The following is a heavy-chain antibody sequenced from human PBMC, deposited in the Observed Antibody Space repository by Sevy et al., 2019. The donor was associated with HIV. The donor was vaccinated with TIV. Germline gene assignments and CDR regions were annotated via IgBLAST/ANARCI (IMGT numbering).Heavy chain of an antibody. CDR1: GFTFNNAW. J-gene: IGHJ4*02. CDR2: IKSETDGGTT. D-gene: IGHD1-26*01. CDR3: TTFEQWAYYFDY. V-gene: IGHV3-15*01. Sequence: GGSLRLSCAASGFTFNNAWMSWVRQAPGKGLEWIGRIKSETDGGTTDITPVKGRFSISRDDSKNMLYLQMNSLKTEDTAVYYCTTFEQWAYYFDYWGQGTLVTVSS.